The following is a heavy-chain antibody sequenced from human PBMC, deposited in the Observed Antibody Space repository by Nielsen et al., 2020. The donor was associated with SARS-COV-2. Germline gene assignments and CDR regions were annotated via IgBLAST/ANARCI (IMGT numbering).Heavy chain of an antibody. J-gene: IGHJ4*02. CDR2: IYYSGST. CDR1: GGSISSSSYY. D-gene: IGHD6-13*01. V-gene: IGHV4-39*07. CDR3: ARIAAAGKFDY. Sequence: GSLRLSCTVSGGSISSSSYYWGWIRQPPGKGLEWIGSIYYSGSTYYNPSLKSRVTISVDTSKNQFSLKLSSVTAADTAVYYCARIAAAGKFDYWGQGTLVTVSS.